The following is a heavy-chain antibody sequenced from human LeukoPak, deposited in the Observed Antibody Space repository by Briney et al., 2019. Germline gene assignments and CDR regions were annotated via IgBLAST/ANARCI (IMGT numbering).Heavy chain of an antibody. CDR2: ISGSGGST. V-gene: IGHV3-23*01. Sequence: GGSLRLSCAASEFTFSNYAMTWVRQAPGKGLEWVSAISGSGGSTYYADSVRGRFTISRDNSKNTLYLQMNSLRAEDTAVYYCAKCGTSSGFDYWGQGSLVTVSS. CDR3: AKCGTSSGFDY. J-gene: IGHJ4*02. CDR1: EFTFSNYA. D-gene: IGHD1/OR15-1a*01.